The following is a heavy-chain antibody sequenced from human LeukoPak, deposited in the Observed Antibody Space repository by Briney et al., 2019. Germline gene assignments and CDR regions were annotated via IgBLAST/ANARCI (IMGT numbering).Heavy chain of an antibody. V-gene: IGHV1-69*05. CDR2: IIPIFGTA. CDR3: ARAVTAMVKMDV. D-gene: IGHD5-18*01. Sequence: GASVKVSCKASGGTFSSYAISWVRQAPGQGLEWMGGIIPIFGTANYAQKFQGRVTITTDESTSTAYMELSSLRSEDTAVYYCARAVTAMVKMDVWGKGTTVTVSS. J-gene: IGHJ6*04. CDR1: GGTFSSYA.